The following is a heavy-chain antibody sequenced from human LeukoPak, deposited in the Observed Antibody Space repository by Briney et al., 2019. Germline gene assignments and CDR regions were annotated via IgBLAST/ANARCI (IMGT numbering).Heavy chain of an antibody. J-gene: IGHJ4*02. V-gene: IGHV3-53*01. CDR2: ICSGGST. CDR3: AREPLPSEYYFDY. CDR1: GFTVSSNY. D-gene: IGHD3-10*01. Sequence: PGGSLRLSCAASGFTVSSNYMSWVRQAPGKGLEWVSVICSGGSTYYADSVKGRFTISRDNSKNTLYLQMNSLRAEDTAAYYCAREPLPSEYYFDYWGQGTLVTVSS.